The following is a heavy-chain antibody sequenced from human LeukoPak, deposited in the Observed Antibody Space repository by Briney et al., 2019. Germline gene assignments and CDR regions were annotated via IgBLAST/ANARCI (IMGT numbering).Heavy chain of an antibody. D-gene: IGHD1-26*01. Sequence: GGSLRLSSAASGFTFSSYWMSWVRQAPGKGLEWVAFIRYDGRNKYYAESVKGRFTISRDNSKNTVYLQMNSLRAEDTAVYYCAKDSARKSIVGSTTRGVNDYWGQGTLVPVSS. CDR1: GFTFSSYW. CDR3: AKDSARKSIVGSTTRGVNDY. V-gene: IGHV3-30*02. J-gene: IGHJ4*02. CDR2: IRYDGRNK.